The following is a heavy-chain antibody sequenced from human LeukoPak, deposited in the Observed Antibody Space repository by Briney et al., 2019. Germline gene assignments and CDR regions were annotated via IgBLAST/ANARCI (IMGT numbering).Heavy chain of an antibody. J-gene: IGHJ4*02. CDR3: ARDQGVIPYYFDY. V-gene: IGHV1-2*02. CDR2: INPNSGDT. CDR1: GYTFTDYY. D-gene: IGHD3-16*02. Sequence: ASVKVSCKASGYTFTDYYLHWVRHAPGQGLEWMGWINPNSGDTNYAQKFQGRVTMTGDSSISTAYMDLSGLRFDDTAVYYCARDQGVIPYYFDYWGQGALVTVSS.